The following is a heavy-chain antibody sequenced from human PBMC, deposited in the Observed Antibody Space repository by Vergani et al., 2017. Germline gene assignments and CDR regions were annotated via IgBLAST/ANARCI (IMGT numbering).Heavy chain of an antibody. D-gene: IGHD4-11*01. CDR1: GFTFSIAW. J-gene: IGHJ4*02. CDR3: AKDLSYSTAWDHFDS. CDR2: IIPKTDGETT. Sequence: EVQPVESGGGLVKPGGSLRLSCTTSGFTFSIAWMSWVRPAPGKGLEWVARIIPKTDGETTDYTAPVKGRFTISRDISKTVYLQTNSLRVEDTAVYFCAKDLSYSTAWDHFDSRGQGTLVTVSS. V-gene: IGHV3-15*01.